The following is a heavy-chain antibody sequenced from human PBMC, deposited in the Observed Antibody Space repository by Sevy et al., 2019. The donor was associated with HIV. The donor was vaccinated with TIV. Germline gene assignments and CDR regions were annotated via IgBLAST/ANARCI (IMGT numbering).Heavy chain of an antibody. CDR3: ARDSVAAAAGTGRGRD. V-gene: IGHV1-18*04. D-gene: IGHD6-13*01. CDR1: GYTFTSYG. Sequence: ASVKVSCKASGYTFTSYGISWVRQAPGQGLEWMAWISAYNGNTNYAQKLQGRVTMTTDTSTSTAYMELRSLRSDDTAVYYCARDSVAAAAGTGRGRDWGQGTLVTVSS. CDR2: ISAYNGNT. J-gene: IGHJ4*02.